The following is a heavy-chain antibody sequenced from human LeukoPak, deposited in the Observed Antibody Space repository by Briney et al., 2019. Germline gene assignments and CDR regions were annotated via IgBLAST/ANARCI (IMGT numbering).Heavy chain of an antibody. D-gene: IGHD3-10*02. CDR2: INPNSGGT. V-gene: IGHV1-2*02. Sequence: ASVKVSCKASGYTFTGYYMHWVRQAPGQGLEWMGWINPNSGGTNFAQKFQGRVTMTRDTSISTAYTELNSLRAEDTAVYYCAELGITMIGGVWGKGTTVTISS. CDR3: AELGITMIGGV. J-gene: IGHJ6*04. CDR1: GYTFTGYY.